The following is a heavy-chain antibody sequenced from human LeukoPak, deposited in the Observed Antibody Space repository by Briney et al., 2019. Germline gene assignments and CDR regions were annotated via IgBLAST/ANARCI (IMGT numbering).Heavy chain of an antibody. CDR3: ARDDNYYDSSRPADY. D-gene: IGHD3-22*01. J-gene: IGHJ4*02. CDR1: RFTFSRYW. V-gene: IGHV3-74*01. CDR2: INSDGIST. Sequence: GGSLRLSCAASRFTFSRYWMHWVRQAPGKGLVWVSRINSDGISTSYADSVKGRFTISRDNAKNTLYLQMNSLRAEDTAVYYCARDDNYYDSSRPADYWGQGTLVTVSS.